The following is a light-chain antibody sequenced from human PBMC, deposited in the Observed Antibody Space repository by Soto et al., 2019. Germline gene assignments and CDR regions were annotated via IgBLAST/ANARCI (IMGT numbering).Light chain of an antibody. CDR2: GAS. V-gene: IGKV3-20*01. CDR1: QSVSSSY. CDR3: QQYGSSPPWT. J-gene: IGKJ1*01. Sequence: EVVLTQSPATLSLSPGERATLSCRASQSVSSSYLAWYQQKPGQAHRLLIYGASSRATGIPDRFSGSVSGTGFTLTISRLEPEDFAVYYCQQYGSSPPWTFGQGTKLDIK.